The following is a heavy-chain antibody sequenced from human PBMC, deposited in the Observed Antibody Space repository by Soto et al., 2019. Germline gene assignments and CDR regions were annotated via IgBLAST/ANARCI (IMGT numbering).Heavy chain of an antibody. V-gene: IGHV3-33*01. CDR3: ARDSKYYDFWSGLYYYYGMDV. CDR1: GFTFSSYG. Sequence: QVQLVESGGGVVQPGRSLRLSCAASGFTFSSYGMHWVRQAPGKGLEWVAVIWYDGSNKYYADSVKGRFTISRDNSKNTLYLQMNSLRAEDTAVYYCARDSKYYDFWSGLYYYYGMDVWGQGTTVTVSS. J-gene: IGHJ6*02. CDR2: IWYDGSNK. D-gene: IGHD3-3*01.